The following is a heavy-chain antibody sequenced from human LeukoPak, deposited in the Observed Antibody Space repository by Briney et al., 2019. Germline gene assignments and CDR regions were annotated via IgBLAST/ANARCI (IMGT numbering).Heavy chain of an antibody. CDR2: ISSSGSTI. J-gene: IGHJ3*01. Sequence: PGGSLRLSYAASGFTFSDYYMSWIRLAPGKGLEWVSCISSSGSTIYYADSVKGRFTISRDNAKNSLYLQMNSLRAEDTAVYYCASKGAGYCRSTNCQGAFDLWGQGTMVSVSS. V-gene: IGHV3-11*01. CDR3: ASKGAGYCRSTNCQGAFDL. CDR1: GFTFSDYY. D-gene: IGHD2-2*01.